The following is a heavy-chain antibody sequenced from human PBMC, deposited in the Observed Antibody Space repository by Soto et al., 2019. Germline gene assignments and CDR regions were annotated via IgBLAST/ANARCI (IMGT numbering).Heavy chain of an antibody. CDR2: ISAYNGNT. D-gene: IGHD3-10*01. CDR3: AREGGVYGSGSYGWFDP. J-gene: IGHJ5*02. Sequence: QVQLVQSGAEVKKPGASVKVSCKASGYTFTSYGISWVRQAPGQGLEWMGWISAYNGNTNYAQKLQGRVTMTTDTSKSTAYMQMSSRRAEDTAVYYCAREGGVYGSGSYGWFDPWGQGTLVTVSS. CDR1: GYTFTSYG. V-gene: IGHV1-18*01.